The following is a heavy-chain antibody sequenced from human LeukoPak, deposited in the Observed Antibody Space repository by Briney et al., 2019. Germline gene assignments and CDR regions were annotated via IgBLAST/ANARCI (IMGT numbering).Heavy chain of an antibody. CDR2: IYYSGST. V-gene: IGHV4-59*12. CDR1: GGSISSYY. Sequence: PSETLSLTCTVSGGSISSYYWSWIRQPPGKGLEWIGYIYYSGSTSYNPSLKSRVTISVDTSKNQFSLKLSSVTAADTAVYYCAREMATTLWDYWGQGTLVTVSS. D-gene: IGHD5-24*01. J-gene: IGHJ4*02. CDR3: AREMATTLWDY.